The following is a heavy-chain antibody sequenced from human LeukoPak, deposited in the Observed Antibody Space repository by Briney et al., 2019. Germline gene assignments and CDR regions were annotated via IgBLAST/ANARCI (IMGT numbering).Heavy chain of an antibody. CDR1: GFTFSSYA. Sequence: PGGSLRLSCAASGFTFSSYAMHWVRQVPGKGLEWVAVISYDGSNKYYADSVKGRFTISRDNSKNTLYLQMNSLRAEDTAVYYCERAAHYDFWSGYWYFDYWGQGTLVTVSS. J-gene: IGHJ4*02. V-gene: IGHV3-30-3*01. D-gene: IGHD3-3*01. CDR2: ISYDGSNK. CDR3: ERAAHYDFWSGYWYFDY.